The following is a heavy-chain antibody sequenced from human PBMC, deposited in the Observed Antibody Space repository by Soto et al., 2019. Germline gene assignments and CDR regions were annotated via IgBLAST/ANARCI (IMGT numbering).Heavy chain of an antibody. CDR3: ARGWGYSSSWYRGDY. CDR1: GFTFSSYG. V-gene: IGHV3-33*01. CDR2: IWYDGSNK. D-gene: IGHD6-13*01. Sequence: GGSLRLSCAASGFTFSSYGMHWVRQAPGKGLEWVAVIWYDGSNKYYADSVKGRFTISRDNSKNTLYLQMNSLRAEDTAVYYCARGWGYSSSWYRGDYWGQGTLVTVSS. J-gene: IGHJ4*02.